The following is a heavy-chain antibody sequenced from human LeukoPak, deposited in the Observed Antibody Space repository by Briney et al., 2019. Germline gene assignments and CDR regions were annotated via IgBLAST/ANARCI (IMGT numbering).Heavy chain of an antibody. CDR2: ISSTSSYI. J-gene: IGHJ4*02. Sequence: GGSLRLSCAASGFTFGSYSMNWVRQVPGKGLQWVSSISSTSSYIYYADSVKGRFTVSRDNAKNSLSLQMNSLGAEDTAVYYCARCYASGSYGIDYWGQGTLVTVSS. D-gene: IGHD3-10*01. CDR3: ARCYASGSYGIDY. V-gene: IGHV3-21*01. CDR1: GFTFGSYS.